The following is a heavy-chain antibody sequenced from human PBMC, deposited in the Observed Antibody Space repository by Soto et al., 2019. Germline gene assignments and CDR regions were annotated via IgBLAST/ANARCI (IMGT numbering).Heavy chain of an antibody. V-gene: IGHV4-31*03. D-gene: IGHD3-22*01. J-gene: IGHJ4*02. CDR1: GGSTSSGGYY. CDR3: AREPYHYDSSGYYDY. CDR2: IHYSGSS. Sequence: SETLSLTCTVSGGSTSSGGYYWNWIRQPPGKGLEWIAYIHYSGSSYHNPSLKSRVSISVDTSKNQFSLKLSSVTAADTAVYYCAREPYHYDSSGYYDYWGQGTLVTVSS.